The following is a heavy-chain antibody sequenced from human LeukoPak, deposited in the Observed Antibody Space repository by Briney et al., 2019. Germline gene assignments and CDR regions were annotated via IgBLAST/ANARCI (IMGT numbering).Heavy chain of an antibody. CDR2: IYYSGST. V-gene: IGHV4-59*12. CDR3: ARDPSWYVGKASDE. CDR1: GGSISGYY. J-gene: IGHJ4*02. Sequence: KPSETLSLTCTVSGGSISGYYWSWIRQPPGKGLEWIGYIYYSGSTNYNPSLKSRVTISVDTSKNQFSLKLSSVTAADTAVYYCARDPSWYVGKASDEWGQGSLVTVSS. D-gene: IGHD6-13*01.